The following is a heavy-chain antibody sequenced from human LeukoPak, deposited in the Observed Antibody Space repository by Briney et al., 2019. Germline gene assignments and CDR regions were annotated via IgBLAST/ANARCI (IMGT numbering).Heavy chain of an antibody. CDR1: GFTVSTNY. CDR2: IYSGGNT. V-gene: IGHV3-66*01. CDR3: ARALPAASHTSFDY. Sequence: PGGSLRLSCAASGFTVSTNYMSWVRQAPGKGLEWVSIIYSGGNTYYADSVKGRFTISRDISKNTVYLQMNSLRAEDTAVFYCARALPAASHTSFDYWGQGTLVTVSS. D-gene: IGHD2-2*01. J-gene: IGHJ4*02.